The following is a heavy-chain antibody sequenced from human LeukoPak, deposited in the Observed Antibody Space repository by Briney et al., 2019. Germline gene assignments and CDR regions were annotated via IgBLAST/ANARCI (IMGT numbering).Heavy chain of an antibody. CDR3: SDFDV. Sequence: GGSLRLSCAASGFTFSNFWMSWVRQAPGKGLEWVANINQDGTEANYVASVKGRFIISRDNAKSSLFLQMNSLRVEDTAVYYRSDFDVWGPGTLVTVSS. CDR1: GFTFSNFW. J-gene: IGHJ4*02. CDR2: INQDGTEA. V-gene: IGHV3-7*01.